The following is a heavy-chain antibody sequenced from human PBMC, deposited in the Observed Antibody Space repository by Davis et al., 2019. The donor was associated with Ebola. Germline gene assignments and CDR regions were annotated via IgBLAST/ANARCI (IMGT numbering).Heavy chain of an antibody. CDR3: ARDIAGGYFDL. Sequence: SETLSLTCTVSGGSISSYYWSWIRQPPGKGLEWIGYIYYSGSTNYNPSLKSRVTISVDTSKNQFSLKLSSVTAADTAVYYCARDIAGGYFDLWGRGTLVTVSS. D-gene: IGHD6-13*01. CDR1: GGSISSYY. J-gene: IGHJ2*01. V-gene: IGHV4-59*12. CDR2: IYYSGST.